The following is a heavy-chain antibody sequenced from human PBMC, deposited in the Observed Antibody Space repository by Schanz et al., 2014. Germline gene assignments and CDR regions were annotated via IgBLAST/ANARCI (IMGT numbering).Heavy chain of an antibody. J-gene: IGHJ6*02. CDR3: ARDFLLEQLGYSHYYYAMDV. CDR1: TFTFDHYA. V-gene: IGHV3-23*01. D-gene: IGHD2-15*01. CDR2: VSSRSDEI. Sequence: EVQLLESGGGLVQPGGSLRLSCSASTFTFDHYAMTWVRQAPGKGLEWVAAVSSRSDEIKYADSVRGRFTISRDNAKNSLFLQMNSLRAEDTAVYYCARDFLLEQLGYSHYYYAMDVWGQGTTVTDSS.